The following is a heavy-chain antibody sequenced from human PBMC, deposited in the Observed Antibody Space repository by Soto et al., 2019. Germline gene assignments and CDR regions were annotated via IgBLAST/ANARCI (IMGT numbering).Heavy chain of an antibody. CDR3: ATYTIFARGGYYGMDV. CDR1: GGSISSGYYY. Sequence: SETLSLTCTVSGGSISSGYYYWSWIRQPPGEGLEWIGYIYHSGKTYYNPSLKSRLTLSVDTSKNQLSLKLTSVTAADTAVYYCATYTIFARGGYYGMDVWGQGTTVTVSS. CDR2: IYHSGKT. D-gene: IGHD3-3*01. J-gene: IGHJ6*02. V-gene: IGHV4-30-4*01.